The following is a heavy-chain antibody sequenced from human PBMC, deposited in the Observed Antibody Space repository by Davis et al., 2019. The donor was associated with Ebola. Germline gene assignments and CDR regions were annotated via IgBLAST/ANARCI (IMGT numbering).Heavy chain of an antibody. Sequence: GESLKISCAASGFTFSTYSMSWVRQAPGKGLEWVSSISSDSDYIYYADSAKGRFTISRDNSKNTLYLQMNSLRAEDTAVYYCARSPYCISTSCGSHYYYYYGMDVWGQGTTVTVSS. J-gene: IGHJ6*02. CDR3: ARSPYCISTSCGSHYYYYYGMDV. CDR1: GFTFSTYS. CDR2: ISSDSDYI. V-gene: IGHV3-21*01. D-gene: IGHD2-2*01.